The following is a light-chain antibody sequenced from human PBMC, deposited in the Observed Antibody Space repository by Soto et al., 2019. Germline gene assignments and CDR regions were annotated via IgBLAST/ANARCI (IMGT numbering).Light chain of an antibody. CDR1: SSNIGSNT. J-gene: IGLJ3*02. V-gene: IGLV1-44*01. CDR2: TTN. Sequence: QAVVTQPPSASGTPGQRVTISCSGSSSNIGSNTVNWYQQLPGTAPKLLIYTTNQRPSGVPDRFSGSKSGTSASLAISGLLSEDEADYYCAAWDDSLKGVFGGGTKLTVL. CDR3: AAWDDSLKGV.